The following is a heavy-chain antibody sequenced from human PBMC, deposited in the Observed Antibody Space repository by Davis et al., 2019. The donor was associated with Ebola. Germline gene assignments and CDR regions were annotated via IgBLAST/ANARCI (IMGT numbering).Heavy chain of an antibody. Sequence: GESLKISCAASGFTFSSYWLSWVRQAPGKGLEGVAVIWYDGSNEYYADSVKGRFTISRDNSKNTLYLQMNSLRAEDTAVYYCARGGSSWNAYYYYAMDVWGKGTTVTVSS. CDR2: IWYDGSNE. CDR1: GFTFSSYW. D-gene: IGHD6-13*01. J-gene: IGHJ6*04. V-gene: IGHV3-33*08. CDR3: ARGGSSWNAYYYYAMDV.